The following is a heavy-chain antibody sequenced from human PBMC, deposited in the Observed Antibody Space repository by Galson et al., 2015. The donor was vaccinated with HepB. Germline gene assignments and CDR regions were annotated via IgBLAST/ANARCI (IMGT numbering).Heavy chain of an antibody. Sequence: PALVKPTQTLTLTCTFSGFSLSTSGMCVSWIRQSPGEALEWLARIDWDDGKYYSPSLKTRLTVSKDTSKNQVVLTMTNMDPVDTARYYCARTFRDQQLAAPRNYYYFYYMDVWGKGTTVTVSS. CDR2: IDWDDGK. J-gene: IGHJ6*03. V-gene: IGHV2-70*11. D-gene: IGHD6-13*01. CDR3: ARTFRDQQLAAPRNYYYFYYMDV. CDR1: GFSLSTSGMC.